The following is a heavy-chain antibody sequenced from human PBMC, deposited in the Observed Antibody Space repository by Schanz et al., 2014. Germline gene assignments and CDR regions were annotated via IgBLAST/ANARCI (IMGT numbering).Heavy chain of an antibody. V-gene: IGHV3-7*03. J-gene: IGHJ5*02. CDR1: GFTFRSYW. CDR2: IKQDGSDK. Sequence: EVQLVESGGGLVQPGGSLRVSCAASGFTFRSYWMNWVRQAPGKGLEWVANIKQDGSDKHYVDSVKGRFTISRDNSKSTLYLKRNSLRADDTAVYYWARAPPLVRGIAGWFGPWGQGSLVTVSS. CDR3: ARAPPLVRGIAGWFGP. D-gene: IGHD3-10*01.